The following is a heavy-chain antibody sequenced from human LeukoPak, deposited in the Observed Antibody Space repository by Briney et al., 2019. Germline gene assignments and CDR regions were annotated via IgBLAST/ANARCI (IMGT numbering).Heavy chain of an antibody. V-gene: IGHV3-33*01. J-gene: IGHJ4*02. Sequence: GGSLRLYCAGSGFTFSGHVMHWFRQAPGKGLEWVAAIWYDGSNNYSADSVKGRFTISRDNSTNTLYLQMNSLRSEDTAVYYCARVAPIYSSSLYYLDYWGQGTLVTVSS. CDR3: ARVAPIYSSSLYYLDY. CDR2: IWYDGSNN. CDR1: GFTFSGHV. D-gene: IGHD6-13*01.